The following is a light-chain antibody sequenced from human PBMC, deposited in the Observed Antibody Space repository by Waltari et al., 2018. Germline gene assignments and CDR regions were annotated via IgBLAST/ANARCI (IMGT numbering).Light chain of an antibody. CDR1: SSDVGSYNR. CDR3: SSYTSSSTVV. J-gene: IGLJ2*01. V-gene: IGLV2-18*02. CDR2: DVS. Sequence: QSALTQPPSVSGSPGQSVTISCTGTSSDVGSYNRVSWYQQPPGTPPKLIIYDVSSRPSGVPDRFSASKSGNTASLTISGLQAEDEADYYCSSYTSSSTVVFGGGTKLTVL.